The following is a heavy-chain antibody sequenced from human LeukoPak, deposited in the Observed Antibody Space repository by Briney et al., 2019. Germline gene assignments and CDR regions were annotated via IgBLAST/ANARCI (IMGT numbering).Heavy chain of an antibody. Sequence: GGSLRLSCAASGFTFSSYAMHWVRQAPGKGLEYVSAISSNGGSTYYANSVKGRFTISRDNSKNTLYLQMGSLRAEDTAVYYCARDGYTDWYFDLWGRGTLVTVSS. D-gene: IGHD5-24*01. CDR3: ARDGYTDWYFDL. V-gene: IGHV3-64*01. CDR1: GFTFSSYA. CDR2: ISSNGGST. J-gene: IGHJ2*01.